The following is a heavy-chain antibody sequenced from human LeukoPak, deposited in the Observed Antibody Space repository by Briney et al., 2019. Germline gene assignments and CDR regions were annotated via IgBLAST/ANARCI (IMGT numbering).Heavy chain of an antibody. J-gene: IGHJ6*03. V-gene: IGHV4-59*01. CDR3: ARGGRSRGSMSFYYMDV. Sequence: SETLSLTCTVSGGSISSYYWSWIRQPPGKGLEWIGYIFDRGTTNYNPSLESRVTISAETSKNQVSLKAKSVTAADTAVYYCARGGRSRGSMSFYYMDVWGKGATVTVSS. CDR1: GGSISSYY. D-gene: IGHD3-10*01. CDR2: IFDRGTT.